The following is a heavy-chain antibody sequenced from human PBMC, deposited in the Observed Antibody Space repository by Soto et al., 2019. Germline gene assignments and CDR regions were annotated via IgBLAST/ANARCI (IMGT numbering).Heavy chain of an antibody. V-gene: IGHV3-48*03. CDR3: ARVPNYYDSSGYYYY. Sequence: PGGSLRLSCAASGFTFSSYEMNWVRQAPGKGLEWVSYISSGGSTIYYADSVKGRFTISRDNAKNSLYLQMNSPRVEDTAVYYCARVPNYYDSSGYYYYWGQGTLVTVSS. D-gene: IGHD3-22*01. CDR2: ISSGGSTI. J-gene: IGHJ4*02. CDR1: GFTFSSYE.